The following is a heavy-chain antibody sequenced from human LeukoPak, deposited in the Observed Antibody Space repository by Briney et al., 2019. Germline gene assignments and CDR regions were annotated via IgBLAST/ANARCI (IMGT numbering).Heavy chain of an antibody. CDR1: GYRFTTYW. D-gene: IGHD3-10*01. V-gene: IGHV5-51*01. J-gene: IGHJ4*02. Sequence: GESLKISCKASGYRFTTYWIGWVRQMAGESLEWMGIIFPDNFDTRYGPSFRGQVTISADKSIGTAYLQWTSLKASDTARYYCARQGWDGSFFDFWGQGILVTVSS. CDR2: IFPDNFDT. CDR3: ARQGWDGSFFDF.